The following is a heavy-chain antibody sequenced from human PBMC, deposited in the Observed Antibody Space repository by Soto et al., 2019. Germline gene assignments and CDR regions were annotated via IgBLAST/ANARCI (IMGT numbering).Heavy chain of an antibody. D-gene: IGHD2-15*01. CDR3: ARHTNCSGGRCYLTPFDY. J-gene: IGHJ4*02. Sequence: PSETLCLTCTVSGGSISSGGYYWSWIRQHPGKGLEWIGYIYYSGSTYYNPSLKSRVTISVDTSKNQFSLKLSSVTAADTAVYYCARHTNCSGGRCYLTPFDYWGQGTLVTVSS. CDR1: GGSISSGGYY. V-gene: IGHV4-31*03. CDR2: IYYSGST.